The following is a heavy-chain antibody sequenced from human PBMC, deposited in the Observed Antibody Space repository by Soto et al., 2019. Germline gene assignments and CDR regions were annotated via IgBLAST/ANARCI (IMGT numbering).Heavy chain of an antibody. Sequence: EVQLVESGGGLVKPGGSLRLSCAASGFTFSSYSMNWVRQAPGKGLEWVSSISSSSSYIYYADSVKGRFTISRDNAKNALYLQMNCLRAEDTAVYYCARGVVGATGHWFDPWGQGTLVTVSS. V-gene: IGHV3-21*01. CDR2: ISSSSSYI. D-gene: IGHD1-26*01. CDR3: ARGVVGATGHWFDP. CDR1: GFTFSSYS. J-gene: IGHJ5*02.